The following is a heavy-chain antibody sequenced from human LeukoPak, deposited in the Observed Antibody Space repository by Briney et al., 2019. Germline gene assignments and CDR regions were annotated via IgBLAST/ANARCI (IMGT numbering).Heavy chain of an antibody. CDR2: INPNSGGT. J-gene: IGHJ3*02. Sequence: ASVKVSCKASGYTFTGYYMHWVRQAPGQGLEWMGWINPNSGGTNYAQKFQGRVTMTRDTSISTAYMELSRLRSDDTAVYYCARVARYCSSTSCYRYAFDIWGQGTMVTVS. V-gene: IGHV1-2*02. CDR1: GYTFTGYY. CDR3: ARVARYCSSTSCYRYAFDI. D-gene: IGHD2-2*02.